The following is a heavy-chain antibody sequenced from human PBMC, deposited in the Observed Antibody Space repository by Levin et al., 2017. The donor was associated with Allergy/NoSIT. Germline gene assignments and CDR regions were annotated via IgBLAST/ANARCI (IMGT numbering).Heavy chain of an antibody. D-gene: IGHD3-10*01. CDR1: GFTFSNAW. V-gene: IGHV3-15*01. J-gene: IGHJ4*02. Sequence: GESLKISCAASGFTFSNAWMSWVRQAPGKGLEWVGRIKSKTDGGTTDYAAPVKGRFTISRDDSKNTLYLQMNSLKTEDTAVYYCTTWFGEFVDYWGQGTLVTVSS. CDR2: IKSKTDGGTT. CDR3: TTWFGEFVDY.